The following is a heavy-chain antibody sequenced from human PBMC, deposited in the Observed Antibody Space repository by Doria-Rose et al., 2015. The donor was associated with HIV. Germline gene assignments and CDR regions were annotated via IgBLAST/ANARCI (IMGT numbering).Heavy chain of an antibody. CDR1: GVSLSSPGMG. D-gene: IGHD6-13*01. J-gene: IGHJ4*02. CDR2: IVSDDER. Sequence: QITLKESGPVLVKPTETLTLTCTVSGVSLSSPGMGVSWIRQPPGKAPEWLANIVSDDERSYTTSLKSRLTISRATAKSQVVLTMTDMDPVDTATYYCARIKSSRWYHKYYFDFWGQGTLVIVSA. V-gene: IGHV2-26*01. CDR3: ARIKSSRWYHKYYFDF.